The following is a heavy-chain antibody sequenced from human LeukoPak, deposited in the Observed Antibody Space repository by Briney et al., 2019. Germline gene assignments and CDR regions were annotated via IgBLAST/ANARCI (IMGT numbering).Heavy chain of an antibody. Sequence: PSETLSLTCTVSGGSISSYYCSWIRQPPGKGLEWIGYIYYSGSTNYNPSLKSRVTISVDTSKNQFSLKLSSVTAADTAVYYCARRPSVRGVPYGMDVWGQGTTVTVSS. D-gene: IGHD3-10*01. J-gene: IGHJ6*02. V-gene: IGHV4-59*08. CDR1: GGSISSYY. CDR2: IYYSGST. CDR3: ARRPSVRGVPYGMDV.